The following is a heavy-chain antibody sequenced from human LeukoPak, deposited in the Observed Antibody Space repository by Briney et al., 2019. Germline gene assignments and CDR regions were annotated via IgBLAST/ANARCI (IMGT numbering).Heavy chain of an antibody. CDR1: GFIFSNYG. CDR3: AVGSSATWFDP. CDR2: IKRKTDGGTT. Sequence: PGGSLRLSCAASGFIFSNYGMHWVRQPSGKGLEWVGRIKRKTDGGTTDYAAPVKGRFTISRDDSKNTLYLQMNSLKIEDTAVYYCAVGSSATWFDPWGQGTLVTVSS. J-gene: IGHJ5*02. D-gene: IGHD6-13*01. V-gene: IGHV3-15*07.